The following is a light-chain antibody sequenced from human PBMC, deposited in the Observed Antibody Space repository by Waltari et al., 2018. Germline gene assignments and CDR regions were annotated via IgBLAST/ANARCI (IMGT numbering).Light chain of an antibody. V-gene: IGKV1-5*03. J-gene: IGKJ1*01. CDR1: QTINNW. Sequence: IQMTQSPSTLSASVGDKVTITCRASQTINNWLAWYQLKPGKAPKILIYDASTLHSGVPSRFSGSRSETQFTLTISSLQPDDFATYFCHQYNTFSESFGQGTKVEVK. CDR3: HQYNTFSES. CDR2: DAS.